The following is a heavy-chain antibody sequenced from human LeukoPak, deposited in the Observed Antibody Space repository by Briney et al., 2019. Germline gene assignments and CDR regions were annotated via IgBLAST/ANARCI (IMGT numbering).Heavy chain of an antibody. J-gene: IGHJ4*02. CDR2: SNAGNGNT. D-gene: IGHD2-21*02. Sequence: ASVKVSCKASGYTFTSYAMHWVRQAPGQRLEWMGWSNAGNGNTKYSQEFQGRVTITRDTSASTAYMERSSLRSEDMAVYYCARGVNCGGDCYSLDYWGQGTLVTVSS. CDR1: GYTFTSYA. V-gene: IGHV1-3*02. CDR3: ARGVNCGGDCYSLDY.